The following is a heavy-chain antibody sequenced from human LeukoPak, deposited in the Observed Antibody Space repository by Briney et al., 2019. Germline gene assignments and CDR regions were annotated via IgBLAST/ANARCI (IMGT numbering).Heavy chain of an antibody. D-gene: IGHD3-9*01. CDR2: IGASGGST. Sequence: GGSLRLSCATSGFTFSSYAMSWVRQAPGKGLEWVSGIGASGGSTYYADSVKGRFTISRDDSKNTLYLQMNSLRTEDTAVYYCAKAEGYDILTGLDYWGQGTLVTVSS. J-gene: IGHJ4*02. V-gene: IGHV3-23*01. CDR1: GFTFSSYA. CDR3: AKAEGYDILTGLDY.